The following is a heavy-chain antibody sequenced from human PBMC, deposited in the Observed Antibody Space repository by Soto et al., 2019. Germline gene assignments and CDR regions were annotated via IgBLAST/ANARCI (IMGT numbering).Heavy chain of an antibody. Sequence: SAKVSCKASGGTFSSYAISWVRQAPGQGLEWMGGIIPIFGTANYAQKFQGRVTITADESTSTAYMELSSLRSEDTAVYYCARALAYCGGDCYSGLDYWGQGTLVTVSS. CDR2: IIPIFGTA. D-gene: IGHD2-21*02. CDR3: ARALAYCGGDCYSGLDY. V-gene: IGHV1-69*13. CDR1: GGTFSSYA. J-gene: IGHJ4*02.